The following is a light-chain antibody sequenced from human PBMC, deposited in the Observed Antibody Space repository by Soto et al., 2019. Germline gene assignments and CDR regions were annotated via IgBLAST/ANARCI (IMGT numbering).Light chain of an antibody. CDR2: GNS. CDR1: SSNIGAGYD. Sequence: LTQPPSVSGAPGQRVTISCTGSSSNIGAGYDVHWYQQLPGTAPKLLIYGNSNRPSGVPDRFSGSKSGTSASLAITGLQAEDEADFYCQSYDSSLSGVVFGGGTKLTVL. CDR3: QSYDSSLSGVV. J-gene: IGLJ2*01. V-gene: IGLV1-40*01.